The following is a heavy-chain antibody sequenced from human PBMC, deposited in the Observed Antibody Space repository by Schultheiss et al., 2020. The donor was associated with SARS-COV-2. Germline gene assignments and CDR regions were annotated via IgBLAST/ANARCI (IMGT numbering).Heavy chain of an antibody. J-gene: IGHJ4*02. CDR1: GFTVSSNY. CDR2: ISSDGTNK. Sequence: GGSLRLSCAASGFTVSSNYMSWVRQAPGKGLEWVAVISSDGTNKYYADSVKGRFTISRDNSKNTLSLQMNSLRAEDTAVYYCAKNWNYVDYWGQGTLVTVSS. D-gene: IGHD1-1*01. CDR3: AKNWNYVDY. V-gene: IGHV3-30*18.